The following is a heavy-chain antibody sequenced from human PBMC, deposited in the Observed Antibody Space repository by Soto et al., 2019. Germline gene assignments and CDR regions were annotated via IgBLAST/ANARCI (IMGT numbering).Heavy chain of an antibody. CDR2: INPNSGGT. CDR1: GYTFTGYY. Sequence: GASVKVSCKASGYTFTGYYMHWVRQAPGQGLEWMGWINPNSGGTNYAQKFQGRVTMTRDTSISTAYMELSRLRSDDTAVYYCARDNTAMVILYYYGMDVWGQGTTVTVSS. CDR3: ARDNTAMVILYYYGMDV. V-gene: IGHV1-2*02. D-gene: IGHD5-18*01. J-gene: IGHJ6*02.